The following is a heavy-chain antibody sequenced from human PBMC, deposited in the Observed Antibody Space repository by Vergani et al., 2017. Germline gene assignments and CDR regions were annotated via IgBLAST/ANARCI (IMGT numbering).Heavy chain of an antibody. J-gene: IGHJ4*02. CDR1: GFTFSSYA. CDR3: AILTPYTITMIVVVDTVVY. D-gene: IGHD3-22*01. CDR2: ISGSGGST. Sequence: EVQLLESGGGLVQPGGSLRLSCAASGFTFSSYAMSWVRQAPGTGLEWVSAISGSGGSTYYADSVKGRFTISRDNSKNTLYLQMNSLRAEDTAVYYSAILTPYTITMIVVVDTVVYWGQGTLVTVSS. V-gene: IGHV3-23*01.